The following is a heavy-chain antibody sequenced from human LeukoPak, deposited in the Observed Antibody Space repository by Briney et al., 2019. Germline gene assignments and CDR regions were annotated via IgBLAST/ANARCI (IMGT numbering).Heavy chain of an antibody. CDR3: ARGVAVARVFWSRNNWFDP. Sequence: PSETLSLTCAVYGGSFSGYYWSWIRQPPGKGLEWIGEINHSGSTNYNPSLKSRVTISVDTSKNQFSLKLSSVTAADTAVYYCARGVAVARVFWSRNNWFDPWGQGTLVTVSS. CDR2: INHSGST. D-gene: IGHD6-19*01. V-gene: IGHV4-34*01. J-gene: IGHJ5*02. CDR1: GGSFSGYY.